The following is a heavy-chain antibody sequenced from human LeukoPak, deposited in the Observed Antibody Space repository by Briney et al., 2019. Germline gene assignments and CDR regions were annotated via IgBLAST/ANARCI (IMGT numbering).Heavy chain of an antibody. CDR1: GGSITTRRNY. J-gene: IGHJ4*02. Sequence: SETLSLTCSVSGGSITTRRNYWGWIRQSPEKGLEWIGSIYYFGNAYYRPSLGSRATISIDASKNQISLRLTSVTATDTAVYYCATHAEGSFESWGQGTLVTVSS. CDR3: ATHAEGSFES. V-gene: IGHV4-39*01. D-gene: IGHD3-10*01. CDR2: IYYFGNA.